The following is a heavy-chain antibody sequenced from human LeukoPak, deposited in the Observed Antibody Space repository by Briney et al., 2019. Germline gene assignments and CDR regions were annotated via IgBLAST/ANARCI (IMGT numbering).Heavy chain of an antibody. CDR2: IIPIFGTA. V-gene: IGHV1-69*06. CDR3: ARAPPALYYMDV. J-gene: IGHJ6*03. CDR1: GGTFSSYA. Sequence: ASVKVSCKASGGTFSSYAISWVRQAPGQGLEWMGGIIPIFGTANYAQKFQGRVTITADKSTSTAYMELSSLRSEDTAVYYCARAPPALYYMDVWGKGTTVTVSS.